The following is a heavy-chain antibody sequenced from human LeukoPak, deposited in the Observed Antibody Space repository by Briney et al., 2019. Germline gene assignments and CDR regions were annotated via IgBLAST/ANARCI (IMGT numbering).Heavy chain of an antibody. V-gene: IGHV3-23*01. CDR2: ISGSGGST. CDR1: RFQFSSYA. CDR3: ARDFNSFFDY. D-gene: IGHD3-16*02. J-gene: IGHJ4*02. Sequence: GGSLRLSCVASRFQFSSYAMSWVRQAPGKGLEWVSVISGSGGSTYYADSVKGRFTISRDNSKNTLYLQMNSLRAEDTAVYYCARDFNSFFDYWGQGTLVTVSS.